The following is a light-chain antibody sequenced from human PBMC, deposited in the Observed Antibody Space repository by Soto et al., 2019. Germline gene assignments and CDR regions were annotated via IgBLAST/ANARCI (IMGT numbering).Light chain of an antibody. Sequence: IVLTQSPGTLSLSPGERATLSCRASQSVNSRLAWYQHKPGQAPRLLISGASSRATGIPDRFSGSGSGTDFTLTISRLEPEDFAVYYCQQYGSSSWTFGQGTKVDIK. CDR3: QQYGSSSWT. CDR1: QSVNSR. CDR2: GAS. V-gene: IGKV3-20*01. J-gene: IGKJ1*01.